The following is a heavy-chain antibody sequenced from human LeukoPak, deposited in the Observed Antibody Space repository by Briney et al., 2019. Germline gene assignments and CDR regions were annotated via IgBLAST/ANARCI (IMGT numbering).Heavy chain of an antibody. V-gene: IGHV3-21*01. CDR3: ARDRYYYDSSGGDY. Sequence: GGSLRLSCAASGFTFSSYSINWVRQAPGKGLEWVSSISSSSSYIYYADSVKGRFTISRDNAKNSLYLQMNSLRAEDTAVYYCARDRYYYDSSGGDYWGQGTLVTVSS. D-gene: IGHD3-22*01. CDR2: ISSSSSYI. CDR1: GFTFSSYS. J-gene: IGHJ4*02.